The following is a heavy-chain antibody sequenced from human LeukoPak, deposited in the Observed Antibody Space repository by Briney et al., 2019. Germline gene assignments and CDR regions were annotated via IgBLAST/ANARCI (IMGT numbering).Heavy chain of an antibody. V-gene: IGHV3-15*01. CDR3: TTSVPYYDFWSGYYPPSEYFQH. CDR2: IKSKTDGGTT. Sequence: GGSLRLSCAASGFTFSSYGMHWVRQAPGKGLEWVGRIKSKTDGGTTDYAAPVKGRFTISRDDSKNTLYLQMNSLKTEDTAVYYCTTSVPYYDFWSGYYPPSEYFQHWGQGTLVTVSS. CDR1: GFTFSSYG. D-gene: IGHD3-3*01. J-gene: IGHJ1*01.